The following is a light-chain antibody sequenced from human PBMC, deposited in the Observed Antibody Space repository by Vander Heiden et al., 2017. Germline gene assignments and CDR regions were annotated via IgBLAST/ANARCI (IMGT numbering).Light chain of an antibody. Sequence: QSVLTQPPSVSAAPGQTVTISCSGSTSNIGNNYVSWYQQLPRTAPKLLSDDGNKRPSGIPDRFSGSKSGTSATLGITGLQTGDEADYYCGTWDSSLSAVVFGGGTKVTVL. J-gene: IGLJ2*01. CDR1: TSNIGNNY. CDR3: GTWDSSLSAVV. CDR2: DGN. V-gene: IGLV1-51*01.